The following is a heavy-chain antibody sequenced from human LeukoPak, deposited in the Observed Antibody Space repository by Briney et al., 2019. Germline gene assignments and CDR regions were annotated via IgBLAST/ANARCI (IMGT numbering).Heavy chain of an antibody. Sequence: PGGSLRLSCAASGFTFSSYAVSWVRQAPGKGLEWVSAISGSGGSTYYADSVKGRFTISRDNSKNTLYLQMNSLRAEDTAVYYCAKDSSFSGSYGNFQHWGQGTLVTVSS. CDR2: ISGSGGST. J-gene: IGHJ1*01. CDR1: GFTFSSYA. D-gene: IGHD1-26*01. V-gene: IGHV3-23*01. CDR3: AKDSSFSGSYGNFQH.